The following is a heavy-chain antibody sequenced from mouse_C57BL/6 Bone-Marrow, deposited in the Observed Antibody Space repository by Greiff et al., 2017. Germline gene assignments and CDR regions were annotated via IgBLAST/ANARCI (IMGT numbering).Heavy chain of an antibody. J-gene: IGHJ3*01. CDR1: GYTFTSYW. CDR3: ARPVAY. CDR2: IDPSDSYT. Sequence: VQLQQPGAELVMPGASVKLSCKASGYTFTSYWMHWVKQRPGQGLEWIGEIDPSDSYTNYNQKFKGKSTLTVDKSSSTAYMQLSSLTSEDSAVYYCARPVAYWGQGTLVTVSA. V-gene: IGHV1-69*01.